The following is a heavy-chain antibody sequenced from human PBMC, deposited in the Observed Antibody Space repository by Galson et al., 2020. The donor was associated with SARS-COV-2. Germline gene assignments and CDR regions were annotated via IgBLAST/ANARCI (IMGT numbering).Heavy chain of an antibody. CDR3: ARVAGYCSGGSCYSDPRFDY. D-gene: IGHD2-15*01. CDR1: GFTFSSYW. Sequence: GESLKISCAASGFTFSSYWMHWVRQAPGKGLVWVSRINSDGNSTSYADSVKGRFTISRDNAKNTLYLQMNSLRAEDTAVYYCARVAGYCSGGSCYSDPRFDYWGQGTLVTVSS. J-gene: IGHJ4*02. V-gene: IGHV3-74*01. CDR2: INSDGNST.